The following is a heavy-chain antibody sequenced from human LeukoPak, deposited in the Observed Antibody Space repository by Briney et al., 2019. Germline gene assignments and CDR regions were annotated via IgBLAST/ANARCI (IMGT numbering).Heavy chain of an antibody. V-gene: IGHV4-39*07. Sequence: SETLSLTCTVSGGSISSSSYYWGWIRQPPGKGLEWIGSIYYSGSTYYNPSLKSRVTISVDTSKNQFSLKLSSVTAADTAVYYCARAIPIVVVPAAFDPWGQGTLVTVSS. CDR1: GGSISSSSYY. J-gene: IGHJ5*02. CDR2: IYYSGST. D-gene: IGHD2-2*01. CDR3: ARAIPIVVVPAAFDP.